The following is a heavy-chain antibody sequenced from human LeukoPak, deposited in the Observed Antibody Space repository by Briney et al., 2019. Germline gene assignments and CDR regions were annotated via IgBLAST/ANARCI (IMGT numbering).Heavy chain of an antibody. D-gene: IGHD2-2*01. CDR2: ISGSGGST. V-gene: IGHV3-23*01. J-gene: IGHJ3*02. CDR1: GFIFSSYA. CDR3: AKVAYCSSTTCYDGVAFDI. Sequence: GGSLRLSCAASGFIFSSYAMSWVRQAPGKGLGWVSAISGSGGSTYYADSVKGRFTISRDNSKNTLYLQMNSLRAEDTAVYYCAKVAYCSSTTCYDGVAFDIWGQGTMVTVSS.